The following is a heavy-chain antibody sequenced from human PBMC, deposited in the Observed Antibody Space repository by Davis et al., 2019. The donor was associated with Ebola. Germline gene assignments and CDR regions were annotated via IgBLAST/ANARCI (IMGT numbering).Heavy chain of an antibody. CDR1: GFTFSSYS. D-gene: IGHD3-3*01. V-gene: IGHV3-48*01. CDR3: AKDQDDFWSGYSQTFDY. CDR2: ISSSSSTI. Sequence: GGSLRLSCAASGFTFSSYSMNWVRQAPGKGLEWVSYISSSSSTIYYADSVKGRFTISRDNSKNTLYLQMNSLRAEDTAVYYCAKDQDDFWSGYSQTFDYWGQGTLVTVSS. J-gene: IGHJ4*02.